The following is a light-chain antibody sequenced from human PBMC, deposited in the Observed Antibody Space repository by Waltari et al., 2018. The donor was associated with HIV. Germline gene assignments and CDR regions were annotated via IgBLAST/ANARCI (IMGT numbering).Light chain of an antibody. Sequence: DIVMTQSPDSLAASLGERATINCKSSQSLLFNANNKNYLAWYQQKPGQSPTLLFYWAFTREFGVPDRFTGSGSGTDFTLTITSLQSEDVALYYCQQYYSVPWTFGQGTKVEIK. CDR2: WAF. CDR1: QSLLFNANNKNY. V-gene: IGKV4-1*01. CDR3: QQYYSVPWT. J-gene: IGKJ1*01.